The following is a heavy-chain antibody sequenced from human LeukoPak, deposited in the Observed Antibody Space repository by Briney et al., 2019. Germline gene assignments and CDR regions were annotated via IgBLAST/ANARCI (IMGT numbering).Heavy chain of an antibody. Sequence: PGGSLILSCAASGFSFSSYALSWVRQAPGRGLEWVSAISDSGGRTYYADFVKGRFTISRDNSENTLFLQMSSLRAEDTATYYCAKHYGSGTYYNYFTYCGQGTLVSVSS. CDR1: GFSFSSYA. CDR3: AKHYGSGTYYNYFTY. J-gene: IGHJ4*02. CDR2: ISDSGGRT. D-gene: IGHD3-10*01. V-gene: IGHV3-23*01.